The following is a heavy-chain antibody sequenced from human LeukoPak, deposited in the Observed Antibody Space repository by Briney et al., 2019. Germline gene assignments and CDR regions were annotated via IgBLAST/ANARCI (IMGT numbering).Heavy chain of an antibody. CDR3: ARGGSYYYYYYYGMDV. CDR2: IKQDGSEK. D-gene: IGHD1-26*01. V-gene: IGHV3-7*01. CDR1: GFTFSSYW. J-gene: IGHJ6*02. Sequence: GGSLRLSCAASGFTFSSYWMSWVRRAPGKGLEWVANIKQDGSEKYYVDSVKGRFTISRDNAKNSLYLQMNSLRAEDTAVYYCARGGSYYYYYYYGMDVWGQGTTVTVSS.